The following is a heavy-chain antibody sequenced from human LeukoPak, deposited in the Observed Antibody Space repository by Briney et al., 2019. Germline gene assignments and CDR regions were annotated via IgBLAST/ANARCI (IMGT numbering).Heavy chain of an antibody. D-gene: IGHD1-26*01. J-gene: IGHJ4*02. CDR1: GFXFSRYA. Sequence: PGGSLRLSCAASGFXFSRYAIHWVRQAPGKGLEWVAVISYDENNENYADSVKGRFTISRDNSKNTLYLQMNSLRVEDTAVYYCARAYAGSYSGGDYWGQGTLVTVSS. CDR3: ARAYAGSYSGGDY. CDR2: ISYDENNE. V-gene: IGHV3-30-3*01.